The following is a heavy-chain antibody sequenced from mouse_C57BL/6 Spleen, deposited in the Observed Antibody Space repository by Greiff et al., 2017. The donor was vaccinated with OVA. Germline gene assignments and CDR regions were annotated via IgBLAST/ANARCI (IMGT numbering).Heavy chain of an antibody. CDR3: AREELRDYFDY. CDR2: IYPGSGNT. D-gene: IGHD4-1*01. Sequence: QVQLQQSGAELVRPGASVKLSCKASGYTFTDYYINWVKQRPGQGLEWIARIYPGSGNTYYNEKFKGKATLTAEKSSSTAYMQLSSLTSEDSAVYFCAREELRDYFDYWGQGTTLTVSS. V-gene: IGHV1-76*01. CDR1: GYTFTDYY. J-gene: IGHJ2*01.